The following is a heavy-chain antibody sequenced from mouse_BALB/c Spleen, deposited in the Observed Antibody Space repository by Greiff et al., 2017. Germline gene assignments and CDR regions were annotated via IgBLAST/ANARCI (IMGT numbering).Heavy chain of an antibody. Sequence: VQLQQSGAELMKPGASVKISCKATGYTFSSYWIEWVKQRPGHGLEWIGEILPGSGSTNYNEKFKGKATFTADTSSNTAYMQLSSLTSEDSAVYYCARGDYEGVWFAYWGQGTLVTVSA. CDR1: GYTFSSYW. V-gene: IGHV1-9*01. CDR3: ARGDYEGVWFAY. D-gene: IGHD2-4*01. J-gene: IGHJ3*01. CDR2: ILPGSGST.